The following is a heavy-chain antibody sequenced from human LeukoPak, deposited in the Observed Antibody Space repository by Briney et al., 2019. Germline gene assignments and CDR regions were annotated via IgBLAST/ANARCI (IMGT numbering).Heavy chain of an antibody. CDR1: GFTFSSYG. Sequence: GGSLRLSCAASGFTFSSYGMHWVRQAPGKGLEWVSYISSSGSTIYYADSVKGRFTISRDNAKNSLYLQMNSLRAEDTAVYYCAGYYDSSGYGPFQGWFDPWGQGTLVAVSS. V-gene: IGHV3-48*04. CDR3: AGYYDSSGYGPFQGWFDP. D-gene: IGHD3-22*01. CDR2: ISSSGSTI. J-gene: IGHJ5*02.